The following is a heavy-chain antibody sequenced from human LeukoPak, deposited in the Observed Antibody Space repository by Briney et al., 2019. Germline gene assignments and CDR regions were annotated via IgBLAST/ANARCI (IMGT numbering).Heavy chain of an antibody. CDR2: ISGSGGST. D-gene: IGHD6-19*01. V-gene: IGHV3-23*01. CDR1: GFTFSSYA. Sequence: PGGSLRLSCAASGFTFSSYAMSWVRQAPGKGLEWVSAISGSGGSTYYADSVKGRFTITRDNSKNTLYLQMNSLRAEDTAVYYCAKDSSGWYNYYFDYWGQGTLVTVSS. J-gene: IGHJ4*02. CDR3: AKDSSGWYNYYFDY.